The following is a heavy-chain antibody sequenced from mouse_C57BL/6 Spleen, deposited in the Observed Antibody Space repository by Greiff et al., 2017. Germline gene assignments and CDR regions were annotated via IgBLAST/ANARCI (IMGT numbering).Heavy chain of an antibody. CDR3: ARRYYGSEGYYFDY. D-gene: IGHD1-1*01. V-gene: IGHV1-26*01. Sequence: EVQLQQSGPELVKPGASVKISCKASGYTFTDYYMNWVKQSHGKSLEWIGDINPNNGGTSYNQKFKGKATLTVDKSSSTAYMELRSLTSEDSAVYYCARRYYGSEGYYFDYWGQGTTLTVSS. CDR1: GYTFTDYY. J-gene: IGHJ2*01. CDR2: INPNNGGT.